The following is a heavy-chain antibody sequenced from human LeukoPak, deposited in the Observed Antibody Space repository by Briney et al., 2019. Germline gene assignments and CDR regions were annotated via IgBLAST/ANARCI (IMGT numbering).Heavy chain of an antibody. D-gene: IGHD5-24*01. CDR2: ISSSSSYI. V-gene: IGHV3-21*01. CDR3: ARDHWEMATIRPAY. J-gene: IGHJ4*02. Sequence: GGSLRLSCAASGFTFSSYSMNWVRQAPGKGLEWVSSISSSSSYIYYADSVQGRFTISRDNAKNSLYLQMNSLRAEDTAVYYCARDHWEMATIRPAYWGQGTLVTVSS. CDR1: GFTFSSYS.